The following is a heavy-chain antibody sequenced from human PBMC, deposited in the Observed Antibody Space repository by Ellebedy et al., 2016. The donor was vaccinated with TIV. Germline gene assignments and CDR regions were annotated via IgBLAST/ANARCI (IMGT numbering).Heavy chain of an antibody. J-gene: IGHJ6*02. Sequence: SVKVSXXASGGTFSSYAISWVRQAPGQGLEWMGGIIPIFGTANYAQKFQGRVTITADESTSTAYMELSSLRSEDTAVYYCARDIYDILTGYYSGPHYYGMDVWGQGTTVTVSS. CDR2: IIPIFGTA. CDR1: GGTFSSYA. V-gene: IGHV1-69*13. D-gene: IGHD3-9*01. CDR3: ARDIYDILTGYYSGPHYYGMDV.